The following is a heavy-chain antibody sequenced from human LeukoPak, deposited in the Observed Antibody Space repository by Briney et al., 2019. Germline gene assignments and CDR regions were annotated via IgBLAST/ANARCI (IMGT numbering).Heavy chain of an antibody. CDR1: GGSISSYS. J-gene: IGHJ4*02. CDR2: IYNSVST. D-gene: IGHD5-12*01. CDR3: ARLRGYSGYESNDH. Sequence: SETLSLTCTVSGGSISSYSWSWIRQPPRKGLEWIGNIYNSVSTDYNPSLKGRVTISVDTSKNQFSLKVTSVTAADTAVYYCARLRGYSGYESNDHWGQGTLVTVSS. V-gene: IGHV4-59*01.